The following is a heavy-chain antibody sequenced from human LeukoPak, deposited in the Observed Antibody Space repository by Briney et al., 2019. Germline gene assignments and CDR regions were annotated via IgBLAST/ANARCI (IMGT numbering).Heavy chain of an antibody. CDR2: INPSGGST. J-gene: IGHJ6*02. CDR3: ARGGNWNYAMDV. Sequence: ASVKASCKASGYTFTSYYMHWGRQAPGRGLEWMGIINPSGGSTSYAQKFQGRVTMTTDTSTSTAYMEMRSLRSDDTAVYYCARGGNWNYAMDVWGQGTTVTVSS. D-gene: IGHD1-1*01. V-gene: IGHV1-46*01. CDR1: GYTFTSYY.